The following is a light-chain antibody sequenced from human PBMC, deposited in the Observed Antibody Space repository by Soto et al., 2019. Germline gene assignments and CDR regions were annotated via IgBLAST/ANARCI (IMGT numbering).Light chain of an antibody. CDR2: AAS. CDR3: LHDYDFPFS. V-gene: IGKV1-6*01. Sequence: AIQMTQSPPSLSASVGDRVIITCRASQDIRVDVGWLQQRPGHAPNLLIYAASTLHSGVPSTFTGSGSGTDFTLTINDLQPEDVASYSCLHDYDFPFSFGQGTKLDI. J-gene: IGKJ2*01. CDR1: QDIRVD.